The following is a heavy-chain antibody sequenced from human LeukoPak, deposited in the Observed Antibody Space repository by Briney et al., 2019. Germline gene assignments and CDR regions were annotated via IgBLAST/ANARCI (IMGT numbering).Heavy chain of an antibody. CDR1: GYTFTSYD. V-gene: IGHV1-8*03. CDR2: MNPNSGNT. CDR3: ARANGAAGSPFDY. Sequence: ASVKVSCKASGYTFTSYDINWVRQSTGQGLEWMGWMNPNSGNTGYAQKFQGRVTITRNTSISTAYMELSSLGSEDTAVYYCARANGAAGSPFDYWGQGTLVTVSS. D-gene: IGHD6-13*01. J-gene: IGHJ4*02.